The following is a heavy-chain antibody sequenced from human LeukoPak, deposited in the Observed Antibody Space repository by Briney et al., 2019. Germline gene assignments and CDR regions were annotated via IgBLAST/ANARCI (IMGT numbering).Heavy chain of an antibody. V-gene: IGHV3-30*02. J-gene: IGHJ4*02. CDR3: ARCSSSGCASSPLAGYLY. CDR1: GFTFSSYG. CDR2: IRYDGSNK. D-gene: IGHD2-2*01. Sequence: GGSLRLSCAASGFTFSSYGMHWVRQAPGKGLEWVAFIRYDGSNKYYADSVKGRFTISRDNSKNTLYLQMNSLRAEDTAVYYCARCSSSGCASSPLAGYLYRGQGTLVTVSS.